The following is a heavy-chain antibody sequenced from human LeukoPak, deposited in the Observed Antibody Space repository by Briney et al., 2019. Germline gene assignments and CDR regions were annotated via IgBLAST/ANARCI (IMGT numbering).Heavy chain of an antibody. CDR1: GYTFTICG. V-gene: IGHV1-69*05. D-gene: IGHD5-18*01. CDR3: AREGSRGDTAMGLDY. Sequence: SVTVSCTASGYTFTICGISWVRQAPGQGLEWMGGIIPIFGTANYAQKFQGRVTITTDESTSTAHMELSSLRSEDTAVYYCAREGSRGDTAMGLDYWGQGTLVTVSS. CDR2: IIPIFGTA. J-gene: IGHJ4*02.